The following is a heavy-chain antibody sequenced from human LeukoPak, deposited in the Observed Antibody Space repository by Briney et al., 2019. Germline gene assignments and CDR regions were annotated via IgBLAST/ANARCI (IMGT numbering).Heavy chain of an antibody. J-gene: IGHJ3*02. CDR2: IYSGGST. CDR3: ARDQGRDGYNYGNDAFDI. CDR1: GFTVSSNY. D-gene: IGHD5-24*01. V-gene: IGHV3-66*01. Sequence: GGSLRLSCAASGFTVSSNYMSWVRQAPGKGLEWVSVIYSGGSTYYADSVKGRFAISRDNSKNTLYLQMNSLRAEDTAVYYCARDQGRDGYNYGNDAFDIWGQGTMVTVSS.